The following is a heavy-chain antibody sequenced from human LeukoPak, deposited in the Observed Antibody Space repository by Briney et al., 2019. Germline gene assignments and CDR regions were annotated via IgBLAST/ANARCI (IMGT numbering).Heavy chain of an antibody. CDR1: RYTFTAYY. V-gene: IGHV1-2*02. Sequence: ASVKVSCKASRYTFTAYYIHWMRQAPGQGLEWMGWINPNSGGTNYAQKFQGRVTMTRDTSINTAYMELSRLGSDDRAVFYCARDGSNIAARPSYYFDSWGQGTLVTVSS. CDR2: INPNSGGT. J-gene: IGHJ4*02. D-gene: IGHD6-6*01. CDR3: ARDGSNIAARPSYYFDS.